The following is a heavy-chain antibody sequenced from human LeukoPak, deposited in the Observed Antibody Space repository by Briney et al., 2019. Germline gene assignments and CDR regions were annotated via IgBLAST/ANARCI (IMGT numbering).Heavy chain of an antibody. Sequence: GGSLRLSCAASGFSFEAYGMYWVRQAPGKGLEWVSGITWNSDDMAYADSVKGRFTVSRDNAKNCLYLQMNSLTVEDTALYYCTRVTSWRTGFDYWGQGTLVTVSS. CDR1: GFSFEAYG. J-gene: IGHJ4*02. V-gene: IGHV3-9*01. CDR3: TRVTSWRTGFDY. D-gene: IGHD1-1*01. CDR2: ITWNSDDM.